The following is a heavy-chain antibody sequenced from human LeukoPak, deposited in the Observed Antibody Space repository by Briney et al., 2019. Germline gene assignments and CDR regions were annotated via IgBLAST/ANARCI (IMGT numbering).Heavy chain of an antibody. J-gene: IGHJ4*02. CDR3: ARGAEMATITLFY. Sequence: GESLKISCNGSGYTFTSYWIAWVRQMPGKGLEWMGIIYPGDSDTRYSPSFQGQVTISADKSISTAYLQWSSLKASDTGMYYCARGAEMATITLFYWGQGTLVTVSS. CDR1: GYTFTSYW. CDR2: IYPGDSDT. D-gene: IGHD5-24*01. V-gene: IGHV5-51*01.